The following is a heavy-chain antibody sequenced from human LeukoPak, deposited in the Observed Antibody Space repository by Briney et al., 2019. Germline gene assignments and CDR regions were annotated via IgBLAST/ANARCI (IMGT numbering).Heavy chain of an antibody. CDR2: INPNSGGT. Sequence: ASVKVSCKASGYTFTGYYMHWVRQAPGQGLEWMGWINPNSGGTNYAQKFQGRVTMTRDTSISTAYMELSRLRSDDTAVYYCARGARYCSSTSFPRHWFDPWGQGTLVTVSS. CDR1: GYTFTGYY. CDR3: ARGARYCSSTSFPRHWFDP. J-gene: IGHJ5*02. D-gene: IGHD2-2*01. V-gene: IGHV1-2*02.